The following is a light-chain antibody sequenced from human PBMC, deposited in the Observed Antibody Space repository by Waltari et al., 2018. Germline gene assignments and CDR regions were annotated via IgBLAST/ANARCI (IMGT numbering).Light chain of an antibody. CDR3: QSVDNSGSL. Sequence: SNELTQPPSVSVSPGQTARITCSGDTLAKHHAYWYQQKPGQAPMLVIYQDSERSSGIPERFSGSSSGTTVTLIISGVQTEDEADYYCQSVDNSGSLFGGGTKLTVL. J-gene: IGLJ2*01. CDR2: QDS. CDR1: TLAKHH. V-gene: IGLV3-25*03.